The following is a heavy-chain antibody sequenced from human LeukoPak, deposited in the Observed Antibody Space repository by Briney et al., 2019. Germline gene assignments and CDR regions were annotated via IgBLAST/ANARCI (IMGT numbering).Heavy chain of an antibody. CDR2: ISYDGSNK. CDR3: AKDRVPYGSGSYFDY. V-gene: IGHV3-30*04. D-gene: IGHD3-10*01. CDR1: GFTFSSYA. J-gene: IGHJ4*02. Sequence: GGSLRLSCAASGFTFSSYAMHWVRQAPGKGLEWVAVISYDGSNKYYADSVKGRFTISRDNSKNTLYLQMNSLRAEDTAVYYCAKDRVPYGSGSYFDYWGQGTLVTVSS.